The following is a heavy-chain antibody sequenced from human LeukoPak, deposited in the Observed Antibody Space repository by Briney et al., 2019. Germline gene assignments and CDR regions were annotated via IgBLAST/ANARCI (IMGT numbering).Heavy chain of an antibody. J-gene: IGHJ6*02. CDR1: GFTFSSYW. CDR2: IKQDGSEK. CDR3: GRAMDV. Sequence: PGGSLRLSCVASGFTFSSYWMHWVRQAPGKGLEWVANIKQDGSEKHYVDSVKGRFSISRDNAKNSLFLQMSSLRVEDTAVYYCGRAMDVWGQGTTVTVSS. V-gene: IGHV3-7*03.